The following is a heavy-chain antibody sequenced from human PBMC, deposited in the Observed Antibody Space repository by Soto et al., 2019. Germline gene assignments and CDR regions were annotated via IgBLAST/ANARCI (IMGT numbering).Heavy chain of an antibody. Sequence: ASVKVSCKASGYTFTSYYMHWVRQAPGQGLEWMGIINPSGGSTSYAQKFQGRVTMTRDTSTSTVYMELSSLRSEDTAVYYCARDLRRIVGATTGPHGYWGQGTLVTVSS. CDR1: GYTFTSYY. J-gene: IGHJ4*02. CDR3: ARDLRRIVGATTGPHGY. V-gene: IGHV1-46*01. D-gene: IGHD1-26*01. CDR2: INPSGGST.